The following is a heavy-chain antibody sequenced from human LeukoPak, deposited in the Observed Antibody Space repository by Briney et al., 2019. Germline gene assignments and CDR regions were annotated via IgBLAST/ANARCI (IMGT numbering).Heavy chain of an antibody. Sequence: PGRSLRLSCAASGFTFSSYAMHWVRQARGKGLEWVAVISYDGSNKYYADSVKGRFTISRDNSKNTLYLQMNSLRAEDTAVYYCVYGPRQYYFDYWGQGTLVTVSS. D-gene: IGHD2-2*02. CDR1: GFTFSSYA. J-gene: IGHJ4*02. CDR3: VYGPRQYYFDY. V-gene: IGHV3-30-3*01. CDR2: ISYDGSNK.